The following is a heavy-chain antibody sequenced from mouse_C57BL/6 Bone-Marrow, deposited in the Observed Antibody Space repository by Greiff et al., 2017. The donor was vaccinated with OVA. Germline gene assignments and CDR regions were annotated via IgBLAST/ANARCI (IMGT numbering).Heavy chain of an antibody. J-gene: IGHJ4*01. Sequence: VQLKDSGTVLARPGASVKMSCKTSGYTFTSYWMHWVKQRPGQGLEWIGAIYPGNSDTSYNQKFKGKAKLTAVTSASTAYMELSSLTNEDSAVYYCTSPYDYDDAMDYWGQGTSVTVSS. D-gene: IGHD2-4*01. CDR3: TSPYDYDDAMDY. V-gene: IGHV1-5*01. CDR2: IYPGNSDT. CDR1: GYTFTSYW.